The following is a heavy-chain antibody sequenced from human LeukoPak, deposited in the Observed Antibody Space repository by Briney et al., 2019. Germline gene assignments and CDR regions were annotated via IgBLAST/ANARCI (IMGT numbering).Heavy chain of an antibody. D-gene: IGHD3-16*02. Sequence: ASVKVSCKASGYTFTNYAMNWVRQAPGQGLEWMGWIHPSTGNPTYAQGFTGRFVLSLDTSVSTTYLQISSLKAEDIAVYFCARAFQSLGGLSLPDYWGQGTLVTVSS. CDR1: GYTFTNYA. J-gene: IGHJ4*02. CDR3: ARAFQSLGGLSLPDY. V-gene: IGHV7-4-1*02. CDR2: IHPSTGNP.